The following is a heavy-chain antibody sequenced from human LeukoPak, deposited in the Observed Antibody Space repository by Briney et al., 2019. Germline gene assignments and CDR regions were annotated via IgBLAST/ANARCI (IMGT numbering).Heavy chain of an antibody. J-gene: IGHJ5*02. CDR1: GFTFSIYG. CDR2: ISYDGSEK. V-gene: IGHV3-30*18. Sequence: GGSLRLSCAASGFTFSIYGMHWVRQAPGKGLEWVAVISYDGSEKHYTDSVQGRFTISRDNSKNTLYLQLNSLGAEDTAVYYCAKDGLRRSNWFDPWGQGTLVTVSS. CDR3: AKDGLRRSNWFDP.